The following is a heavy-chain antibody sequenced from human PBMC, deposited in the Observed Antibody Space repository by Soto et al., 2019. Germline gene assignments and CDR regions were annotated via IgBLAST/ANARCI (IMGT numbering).Heavy chain of an antibody. J-gene: IGHJ6*02. CDR1: GGTFSSSG. CDR3: AIWPQPRYTADPYAVDV. D-gene: IGHD3-16*02. Sequence: QVHLVQSGTEVKKPGSSVKVSCKASGGTFSSSGFSWVRQAPGQGLEWMGLIVPSLDTTNYAQKLQARVTITADAVTSTASMELRSLRSEDTAVYYCAIWPQPRYTADPYAVDVWGQGTMVIVSS. CDR2: IVPSLDTT. V-gene: IGHV1-69*01.